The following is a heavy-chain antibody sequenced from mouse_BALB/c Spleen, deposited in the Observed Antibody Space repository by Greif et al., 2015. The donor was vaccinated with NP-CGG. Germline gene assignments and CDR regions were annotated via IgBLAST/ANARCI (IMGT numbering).Heavy chain of an antibody. J-gene: IGHJ4*01. CDR3: ARDSLYDYDKVMDY. D-gene: IGHD2-4*01. CDR1: GFSLTSYG. Sequence: VQLQQSGPGLVAPSQSLSITRTVSGFSLTSYGVHWVRQPPGKGLEWLGVIWAGGSTNYNSALMSRLSISKDNSKSQVFLKMNSLQTDDTAMYYCARDSLYDYDKVMDYWGRGTSVTVSS. V-gene: IGHV2-9*02. CDR2: IWAGGST.